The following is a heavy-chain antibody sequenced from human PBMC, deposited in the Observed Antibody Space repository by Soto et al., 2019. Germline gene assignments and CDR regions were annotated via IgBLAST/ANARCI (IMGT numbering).Heavy chain of an antibody. Sequence: QVQLQQWGAGLLKPSETLSLTCAVYGGSFSGYYWSWIRQPPGKGLEWIGEINHSGSTNYNPSLKSRVTISVDTSKNQFSLTLSSVTAADTAVYYCARVTGRYSYGMDVWGQGTTVTVSS. V-gene: IGHV4-34*01. CDR3: ARVTGRYSYGMDV. J-gene: IGHJ6*01. CDR1: GGSFSGYY. CDR2: INHSGST.